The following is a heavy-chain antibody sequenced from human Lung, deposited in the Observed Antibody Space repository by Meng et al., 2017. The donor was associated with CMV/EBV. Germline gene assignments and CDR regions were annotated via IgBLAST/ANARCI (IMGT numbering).Heavy chain of an antibody. Sequence: SCAASGFTFSSYEMNWVRQAPGKGLEWVSYISSSGSTIYYADSVKGRFTISRDNAKNSLYLQMNSLRAEDTAVYYCARDPLWFGVNYYYGMDVWXQGTTVTVSS. CDR2: ISSSGSTI. D-gene: IGHD3-10*01. V-gene: IGHV3-48*03. CDR1: GFTFSSYE. CDR3: ARDPLWFGVNYYYGMDV. J-gene: IGHJ6*02.